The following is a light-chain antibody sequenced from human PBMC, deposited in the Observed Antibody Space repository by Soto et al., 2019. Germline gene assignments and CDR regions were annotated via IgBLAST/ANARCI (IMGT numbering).Light chain of an antibody. CDR1: QNISRS. CDR2: GTS. J-gene: IGKJ1*01. V-gene: IGKV3-15*01. Sequence: EIVMTQSPVTLSVSPVERATLSGMASQNISRSLAWYQQKPGQGPSLLIYGTSTRAGGVPARFSGGGSGTEFTLTITSLQSEDFAVCYCHQYNGWPRTFGQGTKVDI. CDR3: HQYNGWPRT.